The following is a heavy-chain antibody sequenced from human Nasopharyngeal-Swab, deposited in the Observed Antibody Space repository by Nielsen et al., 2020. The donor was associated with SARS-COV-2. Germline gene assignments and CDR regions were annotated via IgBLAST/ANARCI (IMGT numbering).Heavy chain of an antibody. Sequence: GESLKISCAASWFTVSSNYMSWVRQAPGKGLEWVSVIYSGGSTYYADSVKGRFTISRHNSKNTLYLQMNSLRAEDTAVYYCARGKVRVIWDYWGQGTLVTVSS. J-gene: IGHJ4*02. CDR1: WFTVSSNY. D-gene: IGHD3-10*01. CDR3: ARGKVRVIWDY. CDR2: IYSGGST. V-gene: IGHV3-53*04.